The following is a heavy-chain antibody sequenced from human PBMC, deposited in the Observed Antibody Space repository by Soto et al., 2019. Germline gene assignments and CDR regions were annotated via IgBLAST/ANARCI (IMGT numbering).Heavy chain of an antibody. V-gene: IGHV1-46*01. CDR1: GYTFTSYY. CDR3: ARGRDYHILTCQPYYGMDV. D-gene: IGHD3-9*01. J-gene: IGHJ6*02. CDR2: INPSGGST. Sequence: ASVKVSCKASGYTFTSYYMHWVRQAPGQGLEWMGIINPSGGSTSYSQKFQGRVTITRDTSTSTVYMELSSLRSEDTAVYYCARGRDYHILTCQPYYGMDVWGQGTTVTVSS.